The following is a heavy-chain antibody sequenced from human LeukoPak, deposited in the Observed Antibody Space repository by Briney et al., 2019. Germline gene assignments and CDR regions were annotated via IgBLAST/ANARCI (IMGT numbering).Heavy chain of an antibody. J-gene: IGHJ4*02. CDR1: GYTFTSYY. Sequence: ASVKVSFKASGYTFTSYYMHWVRQAPGQGLEWMGIINPSGGSTSYAQKFQGRVTMTRDMSTSTVYMELSSLRSEDTAVYYCARVAYGGYVFDYWGQGTLVTVSS. D-gene: IGHD5-12*01. CDR3: ARVAYGGYVFDY. V-gene: IGHV1-46*01. CDR2: INPSGGST.